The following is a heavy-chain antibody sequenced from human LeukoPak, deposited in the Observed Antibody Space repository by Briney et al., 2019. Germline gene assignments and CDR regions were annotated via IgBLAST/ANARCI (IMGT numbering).Heavy chain of an antibody. V-gene: IGHV4-59*01. CDR3: ARSIPPHRYCSSTSCYQYYYYYYMDV. J-gene: IGHJ6*03. CDR1: GGSISSYY. D-gene: IGHD2-2*01. CDR2: IYYSGST. Sequence: SETLSLTCTVSGGSISSYYWSWIRQPPGKGLEWIGYIYYSGSTNYNPSLKSRVTISVDTSKNQFSLKLSSVTAADTAVYYCARSIPPHRYCSSTSCYQYYYYYYMDVWGKGTTVTVSS.